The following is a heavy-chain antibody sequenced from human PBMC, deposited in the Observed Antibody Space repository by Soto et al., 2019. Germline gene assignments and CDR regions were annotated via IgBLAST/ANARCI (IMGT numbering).Heavy chain of an antibody. J-gene: IGHJ6*02. V-gene: IGHV3-21*01. CDR3: VSRLECYYDSNGRGYYGIDV. CDR2: ISSSSSYI. D-gene: IGHD3-22*01. Sequence: EVQLVESGGGLVKPGGSLRLSCAASGFTFSSYSMNWVRQAPGKGLEWVSSISSSSSYIYYADSVKGRFTISRDNAKNPLYLQMNSQRAEDTAVYDCVSRLECYYDSNGRGYYGIDVWGQGTTVTGSS. CDR1: GFTFSSYS.